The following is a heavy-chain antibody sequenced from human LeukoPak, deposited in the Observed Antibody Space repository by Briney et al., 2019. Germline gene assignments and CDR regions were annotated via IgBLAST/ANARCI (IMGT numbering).Heavy chain of an antibody. CDR3: ARVDGFWNSFDP. V-gene: IGHV4-30-4*01. D-gene: IGHD3-3*01. CDR1: GGSVSSGDYY. CDR2: IYYSGTT. J-gene: IGHJ5*02. Sequence: PSETLSLTCTVPGGSVSSGDYYWSWIRQPPGKGLEWIGYIYYSGTTYYNPSLKSRLTVSLDTSKNQFSLKLSSVTAADTAVYYCARVDGFWNSFDPWGQGTLVIVSS.